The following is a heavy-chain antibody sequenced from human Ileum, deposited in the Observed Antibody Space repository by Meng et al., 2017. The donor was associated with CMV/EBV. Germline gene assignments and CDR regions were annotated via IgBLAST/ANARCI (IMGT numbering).Heavy chain of an antibody. D-gene: IGHD1-14*01. J-gene: IGHJ4*02. Sequence: GESLKISCAASGFNFSAYWMTWVRQAPGRGLEWVANIKRDRSEKNYVDSVKGRFSISRDNAKNSLYLQLNSLRAEDTAVYYCVRDCRNEHLFDYWGQGTLVTVSS. CDR3: VRDCRNEHLFDY. CDR2: IKRDRSEK. V-gene: IGHV3-7*01. CDR1: GFNFSAYW.